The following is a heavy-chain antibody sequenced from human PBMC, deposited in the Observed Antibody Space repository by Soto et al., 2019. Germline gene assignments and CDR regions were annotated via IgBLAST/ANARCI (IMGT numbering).Heavy chain of an antibody. CDR2: ISYDGSNK. CDR1: GFTFSNYA. V-gene: IGHV3-30-3*01. D-gene: IGHD1-26*01. Sequence: GGSLRLSCAASGFTFSNYAMHWVRQAPGKGLEWVAVISYDGSNKYYADSVRGRFTVSRDHSENTLYLQMNSLRAEGTAVYYCARDIVGATTNFWGQGTLVTVSS. CDR3: ARDIVGATTNF. J-gene: IGHJ4*02.